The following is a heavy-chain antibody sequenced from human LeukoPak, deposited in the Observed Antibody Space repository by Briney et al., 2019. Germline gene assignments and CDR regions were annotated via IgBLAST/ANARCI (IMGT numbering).Heavy chain of an antibody. CDR2: ISGSGGST. Sequence: GGSLRLSCAAYGFTFSSYAMSWVRQAPGKGLEWVSVISGSGGSTYYADSVKGRFTISRDNSKNTLYLQMNSLRAEDTAVYYCAKARSYSKYYYSGMDVWGKGTTVTVSS. D-gene: IGHD1-26*01. J-gene: IGHJ6*04. CDR1: GFTFSSYA. CDR3: AKARSYSKYYYSGMDV. V-gene: IGHV3-23*01.